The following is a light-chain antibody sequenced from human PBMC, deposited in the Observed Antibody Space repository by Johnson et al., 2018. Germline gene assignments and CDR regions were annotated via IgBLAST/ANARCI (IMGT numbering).Light chain of an antibody. CDR1: SSNIGNNY. CDR2: ENN. V-gene: IGLV1-51*02. CDR3: GTWDSSLSAGKF. Sequence: QSVLTQPPSVSAAPGQKVTISCSGSSSNIGNNYVSWYQQLPGTAPKLLIYENNKRPSGIPDRFSGSKSGTSATLGITGLQTGDEADYYCGTWDSSLSAGKFLGTCTKVTVL. J-gene: IGLJ1*01.